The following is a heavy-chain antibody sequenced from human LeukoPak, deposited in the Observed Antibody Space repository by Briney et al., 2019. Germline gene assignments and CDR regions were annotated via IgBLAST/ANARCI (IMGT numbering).Heavy chain of an antibody. V-gene: IGHV3-21*01. CDR1: GFTFSSYS. CDR3: ARISRTYFEYFQQ. Sequence: GGSLRLSCAASGFTFSSYSVNWVRQAPGKGLEWVSSISSSSSYIYYADSVKGRFTTSRDNAKNSLYLQMNSLRAGDTAVYYCARISRTYFEYFQQWGQGTLVTVSS. D-gene: IGHD1-7*01. CDR2: ISSSSSYI. J-gene: IGHJ1*01.